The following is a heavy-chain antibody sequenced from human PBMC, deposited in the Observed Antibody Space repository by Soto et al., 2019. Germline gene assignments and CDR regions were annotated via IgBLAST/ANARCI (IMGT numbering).Heavy chain of an antibody. CDR1: GGSISSGGYY. V-gene: IGHV4-31*03. CDR3: ARGKRDGYNFYYYYGMDV. J-gene: IGHJ6*02. D-gene: IGHD5-12*01. CDR2: IYYSGST. Sequence: SETLSLTCTFSGGSISSGGYYWSWIRQHPGKGLEWIGYIYYSGSTYYNPSLKSRVTISVDTSKNQFSLKLSSVTAADTAVYYCARGKRDGYNFYYYYGMDVWGQGTTVTVSS.